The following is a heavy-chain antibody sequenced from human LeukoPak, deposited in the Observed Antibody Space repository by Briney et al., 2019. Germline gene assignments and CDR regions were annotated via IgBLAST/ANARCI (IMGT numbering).Heavy chain of an antibody. Sequence: ASVKVSCKASGYTFTSYAMHWVRQAPGQRPEWMGWINAGSGNTKYSQKFQGRVTITRDTSASTAYMELSSLRSEDTAVYYCAVVTRGGSFDYWGQGTLATVSS. CDR1: GYTFTSYA. V-gene: IGHV1-3*01. CDR3: AVVTRGGSFDY. D-gene: IGHD4-23*01. J-gene: IGHJ4*02. CDR2: INAGSGNT.